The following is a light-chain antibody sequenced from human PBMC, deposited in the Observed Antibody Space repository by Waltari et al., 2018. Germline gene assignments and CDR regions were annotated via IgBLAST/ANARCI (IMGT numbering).Light chain of an antibody. CDR3: SSYAGTNNVV. Sequence: QSALTQPPSASGSPGPSVTISCTATSSDVGGFHYVSWYQQHPGKAPKLMIYEVSKRPSGVPDRFSGSKSGNTASLTVSGLQAEDEGDYYCSSYAGTNNVVFGGGTKLTVL. J-gene: IGLJ2*01. CDR2: EVS. CDR1: SSDVGGFHY. V-gene: IGLV2-8*01.